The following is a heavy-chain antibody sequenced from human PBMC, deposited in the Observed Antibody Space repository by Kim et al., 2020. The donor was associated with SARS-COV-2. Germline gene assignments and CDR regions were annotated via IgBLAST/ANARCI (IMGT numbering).Heavy chain of an antibody. Sequence: GGSLRLSCAASGFDFGTHSMNWVRQAPGKGLEWVSSIGGSTNYIYYADSAKGRFTISRDNAKNSLFLQMNSLRAEDTAVYYCARGGYCSSTSCYFYYY. CDR2: IGGSTNYI. D-gene: IGHD2-2*01. J-gene: IGHJ6*01. V-gene: IGHV3-21*01. CDR3: ARGGYCSSTSCYFYYY. CDR1: GFDFGTHS.